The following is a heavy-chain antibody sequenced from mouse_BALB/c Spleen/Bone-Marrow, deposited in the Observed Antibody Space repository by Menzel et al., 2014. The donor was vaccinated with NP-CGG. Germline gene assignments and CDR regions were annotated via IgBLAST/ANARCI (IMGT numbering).Heavy chain of an antibody. J-gene: IGHJ3*01. V-gene: IGHV4-1*02. CDR2: INPESNTI. CDR1: GFDFSRYW. Sequence: VQLQQSGGGLVQLGGSLKLSCAASGFDFSRYWMSWVRQAPGKGLQWIGEINPESNTINYSPSLKDKFIISRDNAKNTLYLQMSKVKSEDAALYCCARLGYYGWFAYWGQGTLVTVSA. CDR3: ARLGYYGWFAY. D-gene: IGHD2-3*01.